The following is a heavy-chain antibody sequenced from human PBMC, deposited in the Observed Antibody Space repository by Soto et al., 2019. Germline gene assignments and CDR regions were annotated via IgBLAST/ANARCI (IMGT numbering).Heavy chain of an antibody. CDR2: ISYSGVTT. CDR1: GFTFSTYA. D-gene: IGHD6-19*01. CDR3: VKQGIAVAFDAFDI. Sequence: GESLKISCAASGFTFSTYAMSWVRQAPGKGLEWVSTISYSGVTTYYADSVKGRFTISRDNSKNTLYLHVNSLRAEDTAVYYCVKQGIAVAFDAFDIWGQGTLVTVSS. J-gene: IGHJ3*02. V-gene: IGHV3-23*01.